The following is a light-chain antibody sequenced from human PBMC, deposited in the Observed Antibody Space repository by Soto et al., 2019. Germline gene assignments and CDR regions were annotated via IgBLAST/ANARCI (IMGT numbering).Light chain of an antibody. CDR2: AAS. Sequence: DIQMTQSPSSLSASVGDRVTITCRASQRVSTYLNWYQQKPEKAPKLLIYAASSLQSGVPSRFSSSGSGTDFTLTISSLQPEDFATYYCQQSYSTPRTFGPGTKLEIK. V-gene: IGKV1-39*01. CDR3: QQSYSTPRT. CDR1: QRVSTY. J-gene: IGKJ2*01.